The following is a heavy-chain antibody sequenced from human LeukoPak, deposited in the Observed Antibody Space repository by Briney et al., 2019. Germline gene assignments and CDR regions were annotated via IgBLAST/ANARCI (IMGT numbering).Heavy chain of an antibody. V-gene: IGHV3-23*01. CDR3: AKDLGGGYLTLDY. J-gene: IGHJ4*02. CDR1: GFTFSSYA. CDR2: IGASGGNT. Sequence: PGGSLRLSCAASGFTFSSYAMTWVRHAPGKGLEWVSGIGASGGNTYYADSVKGRFTISRDNSKNTLYLQMNSLRAEDTAVYYCAKDLGGGYLTLDYWGQGTLVTVSS. D-gene: IGHD3-22*01.